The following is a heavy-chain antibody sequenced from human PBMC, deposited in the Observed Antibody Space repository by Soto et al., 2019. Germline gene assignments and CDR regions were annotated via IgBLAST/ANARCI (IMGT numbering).Heavy chain of an antibody. CDR1: GYSFTSYW. J-gene: IGHJ6*02. D-gene: IGHD1-7*01. Sequence: GESLKISCKGSGYSFTSYWIGWVRQMPGKGLEWMGIIYPGDSDTRYSPSFQGQVTISADKSISTAYLQWSSLKASDTAMYYCARHGEWNYVLPYYYYGMDVWGQGTTVTVSS. CDR2: IYPGDSDT. CDR3: ARHGEWNYVLPYYYYGMDV. V-gene: IGHV5-51*01.